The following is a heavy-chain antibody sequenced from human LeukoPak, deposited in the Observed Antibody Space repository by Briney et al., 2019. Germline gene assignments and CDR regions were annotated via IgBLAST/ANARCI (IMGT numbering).Heavy chain of an antibody. D-gene: IGHD5-18*01. V-gene: IGHV1-69*01. CDR1: GGTFSSYA. CDR2: IIPIFGTA. Sequence: SVKVSCKASGGTFSSYAISWVRQAPGQGLEWMGGIIPIFGTANYAQKFQGRVTITADESTSTAYMQLSSLRSEDTAVYYCARDRGYSDGSSDIWGQGTMVTVSS. CDR3: ARDRGYSDGSSDI. J-gene: IGHJ3*02.